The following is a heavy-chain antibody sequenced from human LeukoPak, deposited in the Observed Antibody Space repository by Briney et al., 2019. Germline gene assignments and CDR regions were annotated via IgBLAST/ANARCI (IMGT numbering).Heavy chain of an antibody. CDR1: GFTFSSYG. V-gene: IGHV3-30*02. D-gene: IGHD6-19*01. CDR3: ARDGGIAVAGDAFDI. Sequence: GGSLRLSCAASGFTFSSYGMHWVRQAPGKGLEWVAFIRYDGSNKYYADSVKGRFTISRDNSKNTLYLQMNSLRAEDTAVYYCARDGGIAVAGDAFDIWGQGTVVTVSS. J-gene: IGHJ3*02. CDR2: IRYDGSNK.